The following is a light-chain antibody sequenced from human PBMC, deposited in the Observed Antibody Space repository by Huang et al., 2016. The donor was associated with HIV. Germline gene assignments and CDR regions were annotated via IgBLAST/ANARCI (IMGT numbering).Light chain of an antibody. CDR1: QRIGTN. CDR2: GGA. CDR3: QQYQVWPPAT. V-gene: IGKV3-15*01. J-gene: IGKJ1*01. Sequence: EIVMTQSPATLSPSPGERATLSCRASQRIGTNLAWYQRNPGQDPRLLIYGGATRARGIPDRFSGSGSGTEFTLTIYSRQAEDCAVYYCQQYQVWPPATFGQGTRVEIK.